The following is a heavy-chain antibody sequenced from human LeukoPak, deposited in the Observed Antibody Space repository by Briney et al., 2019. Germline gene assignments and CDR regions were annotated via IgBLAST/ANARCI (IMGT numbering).Heavy chain of an antibody. V-gene: IGHV4-38-2*01. CDR3: ARHFEFRPDDFWSGYYTGGRGDALDI. CDR2: IYHSGST. D-gene: IGHD3-3*01. J-gene: IGHJ3*02. Sequence: SETLSLTCAVSGYSISSGYYWGWIRQPPGKGLEWIGSIYHSGSTYYNPSLKSRVTISVDTSKNQFSLKLSSVTAADTAVYYCARHFEFRPDDFWSGYYTGGRGDALDIWGQGTMVTASS. CDR1: GYSISSGYY.